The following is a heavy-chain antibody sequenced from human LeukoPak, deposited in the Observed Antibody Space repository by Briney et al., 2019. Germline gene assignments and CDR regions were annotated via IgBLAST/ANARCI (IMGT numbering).Heavy chain of an antibody. Sequence: SETLSLTCTVSGDSISSSSYYWGWIRQPPGKGLEWIGEINHSGSTNYNPSLKSRVTISVDTSKNQFSLKLSSVTAADTAVYYCARGHFLTGYYDTQIDDAFDIWGQGTMVTVSS. V-gene: IGHV4-39*07. J-gene: IGHJ3*02. CDR2: INHSGST. D-gene: IGHD3-9*01. CDR3: ARGHFLTGYYDTQIDDAFDI. CDR1: GDSISSSSYY.